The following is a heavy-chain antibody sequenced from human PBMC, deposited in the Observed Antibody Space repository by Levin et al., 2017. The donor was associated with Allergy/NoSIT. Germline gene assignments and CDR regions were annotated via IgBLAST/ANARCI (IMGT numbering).Heavy chain of an antibody. V-gene: IGHV3-23*01. CDR1: GFTFSSYA. Sequence: AGESLKISCAASGFTFSSYAMSWVRQAPGKGLEWVSAISGSGGSTYYADSVKGRFTISRDNSKNTLYLQMNSLRAEDTAVYYCAKDRGDGYCSTIRRAYTCRYYGMDVWGQGTTVTVSS. CDR3: AKDRGDGYCSTIRRAYTCRYYGMDV. J-gene: IGHJ6*02. D-gene: IGHD2-2*01. CDR2: ISGSGGST.